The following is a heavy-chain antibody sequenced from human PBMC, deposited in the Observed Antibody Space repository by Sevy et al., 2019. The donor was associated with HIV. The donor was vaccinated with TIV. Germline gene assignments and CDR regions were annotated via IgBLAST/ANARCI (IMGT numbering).Heavy chain of an antibody. Sequence: GGSLRLSCAASGFTFSDYYMSWIRQAPGKGLEWVSYISSSGSTIYYADSVKGRFTISRDNAKNSLYLQMNSLRAEDTAAYYCAREYCSGGSCWYYGMDVWGQGTTVTVSS. J-gene: IGHJ6*02. CDR1: GFTFSDYY. CDR3: AREYCSGGSCWYYGMDV. V-gene: IGHV3-11*01. D-gene: IGHD2-15*01. CDR2: ISSSGSTI.